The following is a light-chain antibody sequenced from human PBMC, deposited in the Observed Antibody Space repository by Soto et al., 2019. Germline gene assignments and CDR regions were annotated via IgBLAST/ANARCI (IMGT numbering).Light chain of an antibody. CDR2: GNS. Sequence: QSVLTQPPSVSGAPGQRVTISCTESSSNIGAGYDVHWYQQLPGTAPKLLIYGNSNRPSGVPDRFSGSKSGTSASLAITGLQAEDEADYYCQSYDSSLSGVLFGGGTQLTVL. CDR1: SSNIGAGYD. J-gene: IGLJ2*01. V-gene: IGLV1-40*01. CDR3: QSYDSSLSGVL.